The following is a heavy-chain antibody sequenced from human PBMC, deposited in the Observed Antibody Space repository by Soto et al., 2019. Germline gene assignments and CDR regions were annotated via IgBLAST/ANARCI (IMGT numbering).Heavy chain of an antibody. Sequence: SETLSLTCTFSVGSISDISYCCGWIGQPPGKGLQWIGCMFYSGATYYNPSLKNRVTLSVDTSNNEFSLKLVSVTAPDTAVYYCERHKRGSDWLEPCGQGTLVSVSS. D-gene: IGHD2-15*01. J-gene: IGHJ5*02. CDR2: MFYSGAT. CDR3: ERHKRGSDWLEP. CDR1: VGSISDISYC. V-gene: IGHV4-39*01.